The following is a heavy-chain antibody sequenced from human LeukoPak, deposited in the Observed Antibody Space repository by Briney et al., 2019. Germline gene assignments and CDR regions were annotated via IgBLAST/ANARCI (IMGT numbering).Heavy chain of an antibody. CDR2: INHSGST. V-gene: IGHV4-34*01. D-gene: IGHD3-10*01. Sequence: SETLSLTCAVYGGSFSGYYWSWLRQPPGKGLEWIGEINHSGSTNYNPSLKSRVTISVDTPKNQFSLKLSSVTAADTAVYYCARRLGRKFGERFYYYHYMDVWGKGTTVTISS. CDR1: GGSFSGYY. J-gene: IGHJ6*03. CDR3: ARRLGRKFGERFYYYHYMDV.